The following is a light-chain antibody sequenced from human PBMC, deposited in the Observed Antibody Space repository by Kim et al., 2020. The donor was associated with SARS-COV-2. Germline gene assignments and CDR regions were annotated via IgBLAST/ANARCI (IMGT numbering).Light chain of an antibody. V-gene: IGLV1-47*01. Sequence: GQRISISCSGSRSNIGRNYVYWYQQPPGTAPKLLIYRNNQRPSGVPDRFSGSKAGTSASLAISGLRSEDEADYYCAAWDDSLSGPVFGGGTQLTVL. CDR3: AAWDDSLSGPV. CDR2: RNN. CDR1: RSNIGRNY. J-gene: IGLJ3*02.